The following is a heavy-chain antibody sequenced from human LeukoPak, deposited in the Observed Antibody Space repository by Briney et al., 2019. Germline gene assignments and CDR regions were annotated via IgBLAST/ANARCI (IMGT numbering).Heavy chain of an antibody. V-gene: IGHV3-23*01. CDR3: AKAPNYYGSYYYMDV. CDR2: ITGTIATGDPP. D-gene: IGHD3-10*01. Sequence: GGSLRLSCAASGFTFSNNAMSWVRQAPGKGLECVSAITGTIATGDPPYYADSVKGRFTISRDNSKNTLYLQMDSLRAEDTAVYYCAKAPNYYGSYYYMDVWGKGTTVTISS. CDR1: GFTFSNNA. J-gene: IGHJ6*03.